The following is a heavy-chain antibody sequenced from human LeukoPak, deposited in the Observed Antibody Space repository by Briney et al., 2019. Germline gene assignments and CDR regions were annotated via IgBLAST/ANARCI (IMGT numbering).Heavy chain of an antibody. Sequence: SETLSLTCTVSGGSISSYYWSWIRQPAGKGLEWIGRIYTSGSTNYNPSLKSRVTMSVDTSKNQFSLKLSSVTAADTAVYYCAREIAVAGTRYFQHWGQGTLVTVSS. CDR3: AREIAVAGTRYFQH. V-gene: IGHV4-4*07. J-gene: IGHJ1*01. CDR1: GGSISSYY. CDR2: IYTSGST. D-gene: IGHD6-19*01.